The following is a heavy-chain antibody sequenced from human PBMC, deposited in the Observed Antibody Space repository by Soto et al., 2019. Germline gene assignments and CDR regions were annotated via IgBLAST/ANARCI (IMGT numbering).Heavy chain of an antibody. J-gene: IGHJ4*02. V-gene: IGHV3-74*01. CDR3: ARGARGFYYFDY. CDR1: GFIYSNYW. D-gene: IGHD3-10*01. Sequence: GGSLRLSCAASGFIYSNYWIHWVRQVPGKGLVWVSRINGDGSSTNYADSVKGRFTISRDNAKNTVYLHMNTLRAEDTAVYYCARGARGFYYFDYWGQGILVTVS. CDR2: INGDGSST.